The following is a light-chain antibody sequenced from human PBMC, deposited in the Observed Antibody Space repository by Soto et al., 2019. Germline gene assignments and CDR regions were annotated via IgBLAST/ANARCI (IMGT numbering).Light chain of an antibody. J-gene: IGKJ2*01. Sequence: DIQMTQSPSSLSVSIGDRVTITCRSSQSIGVYLNWYQKKPGTPPKLLIYAASNLQSGVPSRFIGRGSGTDFTLTISSLQPEDFASYYCQQTYRIPHTFGQGTKLEI. CDR3: QQTYRIPHT. CDR1: QSIGVY. CDR2: AAS. V-gene: IGKV1-39*01.